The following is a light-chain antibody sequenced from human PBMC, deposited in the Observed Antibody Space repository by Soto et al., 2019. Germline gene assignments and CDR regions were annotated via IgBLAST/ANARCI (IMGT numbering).Light chain of an antibody. CDR1: SSDIGGYNF. J-gene: IGLJ2*01. CDR2: EVT. Sequence: QSVLTQLASVSGSPGQSITISCTGTSSDIGGYNFVSWYQQHPGKAPKLIIYEVTNRPSGVSNRFSASKSGNTASLTISGLQADDAADYYCSSFTTTNTYVIFGGGTKVTVL. CDR3: SSFTTTNTYVI. V-gene: IGLV2-14*01.